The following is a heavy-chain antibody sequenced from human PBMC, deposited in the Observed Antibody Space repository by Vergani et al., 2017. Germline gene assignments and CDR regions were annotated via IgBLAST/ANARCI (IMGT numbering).Heavy chain of an antibody. CDR1: GGSFSGYY. CDR2: IYYSGST. J-gene: IGHJ5*02. CDR3: ARDREYCMSP. D-gene: IGHD6-6*01. V-gene: IGHV4-34*01. Sequence: QVQLQQWGAGLLKPSETLSLTCAVYGGSFSGYYWSWIRQPPGKGLEWIGYIYYSGSTYYNPSLKSRVTISVDTSKNQFSLKLSSVTAADTAVYYCARDREYCMSPWDQGTLVTVSS.